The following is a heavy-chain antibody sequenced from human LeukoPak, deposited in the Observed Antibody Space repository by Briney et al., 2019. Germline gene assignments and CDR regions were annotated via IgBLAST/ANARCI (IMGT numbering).Heavy chain of an antibody. J-gene: IGHJ4*02. V-gene: IGHV6-1*01. CDR2: TYYRSKWYN. CDR1: GVQVYNNSVG. CDR3: ARGVTAVFDF. Sequence: PPRTPSLICAVSGVQVYNNSVGWDWTSQSPSPGLEGLGRTYYRSKWYNTYALSMKSRITINPSTSKNQFSLQLNSVPPEDTAVYYRARGVTAVFDFWGQGNLVTVSS. D-gene: IGHD1-14*01.